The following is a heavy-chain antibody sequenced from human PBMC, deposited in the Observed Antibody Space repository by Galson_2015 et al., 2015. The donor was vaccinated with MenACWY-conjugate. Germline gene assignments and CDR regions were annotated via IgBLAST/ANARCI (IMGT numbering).Heavy chain of an antibody. CDR3: ARVPGYSYGYYDW. CDR1: GFTFSSYA. V-gene: IGHV3-23*01. J-gene: IGHJ4*02. D-gene: IGHD5-18*01. CDR2: ISSAGNK. Sequence: SLRLSCAASGFTFSSYAMNWVRQAPGKGLEWVALISSAGNKYYADSVKGRLTISRDNAKNSLYLQMNTLRDEDTAVYYCARVPGYSYGYYDWWGQGTLVTVSS.